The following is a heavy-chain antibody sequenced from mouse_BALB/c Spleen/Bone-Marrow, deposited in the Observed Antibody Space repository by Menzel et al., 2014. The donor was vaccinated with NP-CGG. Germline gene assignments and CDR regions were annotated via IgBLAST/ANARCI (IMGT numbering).Heavy chain of an antibody. D-gene: IGHD1-1*01. V-gene: IGHV1-4*02. CDR1: GYTFTSYT. CDR2: FNPRGDYT. Sequence: QVQLQQSTSELARPGASVKLSCRASGYTFTSYTMQWVKQRPGQGLEWIGYFNPRGDYTDYDQKSKDRIALTADKSSSTAYMQLSRLTAEDSAVYYCAREDITTAYCDYWGQGTTLTVSS. J-gene: IGHJ2*01. CDR3: AREDITTAYCDY.